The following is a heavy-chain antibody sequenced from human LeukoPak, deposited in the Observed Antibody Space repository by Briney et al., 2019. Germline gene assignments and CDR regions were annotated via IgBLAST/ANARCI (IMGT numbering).Heavy chain of an antibody. CDR1: GGSISSGGYS. J-gene: IGHJ6*02. CDR2: IYHSGST. CDR3: ARLAARTRYGMDV. Sequence: KPSETLSLTCAVSGGSISSGGYSWSWIRQPPGKGLEWIGYIYHSGSTYYNPSLKSRVTISVDRSKNQFSLKLSSVTAADTAVYYCARLAARTRYGMDVWGQGTTVTVSS. D-gene: IGHD6-6*01. V-gene: IGHV4-30-2*01.